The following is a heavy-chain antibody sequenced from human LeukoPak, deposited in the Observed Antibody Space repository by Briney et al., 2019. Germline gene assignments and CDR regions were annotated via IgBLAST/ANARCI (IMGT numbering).Heavy chain of an antibody. CDR1: GYSFTSNW. J-gene: IGHJ6*02. D-gene: IGHD4-23*01. Sequence: GESLKISCKGSGYSFTSNWIAWVRQMPGKGLEWMGIIYPGDSVTRYSPSFQGQVTISADKSISTTYLQWSSLKASDTAMYYCAKEGTTVVRRGYGMDVWGQGTSVTVSS. CDR3: AKEGTTVVRRGYGMDV. CDR2: IYPGDSVT. V-gene: IGHV5-51*01.